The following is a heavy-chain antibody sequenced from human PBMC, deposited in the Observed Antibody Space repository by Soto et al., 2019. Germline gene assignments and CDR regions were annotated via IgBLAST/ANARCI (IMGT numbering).Heavy chain of an antibody. J-gene: IGHJ4*02. CDR1: GGSLSGSY. Sequence: MTSETLSLTCSIFGGSLSGSYWSWIRQPPGKGLEWIGEIHHSGNTIYNPSLKSRVTISLDTSEKQFSLKLSSVTAADTAVYYCARHGGYYFDYWGQEALVTVSS. CDR2: IHHSGNT. V-gene: IGHV4-34*01. D-gene: IGHD3-16*01. CDR3: ARHGGYYFDY.